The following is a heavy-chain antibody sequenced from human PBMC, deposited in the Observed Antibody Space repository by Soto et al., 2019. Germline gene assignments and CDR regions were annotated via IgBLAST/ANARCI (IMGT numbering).Heavy chain of an antibody. CDR2: IDPSDYNT. V-gene: IGHV5-10-1*01. Sequence: PGESVRISCKGFVYRFVSYWFNWVRQMPGKGLEWMGRIDPSDYNTSYSPSFQGHVTISTDKSISTAYLQWNSLKASDTAMYYCARRESPRSNYYYGMDVWGQGTTVTVSS. CDR1: VYRFVSYW. J-gene: IGHJ6*02. CDR3: ARRESPRSNYYYGMDV. D-gene: IGHD2-21*02.